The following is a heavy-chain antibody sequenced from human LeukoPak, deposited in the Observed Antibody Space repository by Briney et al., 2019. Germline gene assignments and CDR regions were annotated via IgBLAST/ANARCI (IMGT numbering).Heavy chain of an antibody. J-gene: IGHJ4*02. Sequence: SETLSLTCAVYGGSFSGYYWSWIRQPPGKGLEWIGEINHSGSTNYNPSLKSRVTISVDTSKNQFSLKLSSVTAAATAVYYCARKRITIFGVVINGFDYWGQGTLVTVSS. V-gene: IGHV4-34*01. CDR1: GGSFSGYY. D-gene: IGHD3-3*01. CDR3: ARKRITIFGVVINGFDY. CDR2: INHSGST.